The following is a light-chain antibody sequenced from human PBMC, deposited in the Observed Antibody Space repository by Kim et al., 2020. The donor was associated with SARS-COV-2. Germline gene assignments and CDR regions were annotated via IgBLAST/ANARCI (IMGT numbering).Light chain of an antibody. Sequence: QSVLTQPASLSGSPGQSITISCTGTSSDVGRYNYVSWYQQHPDKAPQLMFYDVPLRPSGVSKRSSGSNSGTMASLTISVLQPEDEAYYYGSSYTSSNAYVFGAGTKLTVL. CDR2: DVP. J-gene: IGLJ1*01. CDR1: SSDVGRYNY. CDR3: SSYTSSNAYV. V-gene: IGLV2-14*03.